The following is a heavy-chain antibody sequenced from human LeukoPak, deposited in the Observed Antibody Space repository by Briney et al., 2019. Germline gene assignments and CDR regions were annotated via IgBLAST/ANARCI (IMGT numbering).Heavy chain of an antibody. D-gene: IGHD2-2*01. CDR2: IYYSGST. V-gene: IGHV4-39*02. CDR3: ARGFRNCSSTTCYGGYYFDY. J-gene: IGHJ4*02. Sequence: PSETLSLTCTVSGDSISSSSYYWGWIRQPPGKGLEWIGCIYYSGSTYYNPSLKSRVTISVDSSKNHFSLRLSSVTAADTAVYYCARGFRNCSSTTCYGGYYFDYWGQGTLVTASS. CDR1: GDSISSSSYY.